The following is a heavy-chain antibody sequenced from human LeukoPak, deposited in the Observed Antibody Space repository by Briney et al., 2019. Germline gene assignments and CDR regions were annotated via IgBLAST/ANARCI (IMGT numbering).Heavy chain of an antibody. Sequence: SETLSLTCTVSGGSISSYYWSWIRQPPGKGLEWIGYIYYSGSTNYNPSLKSRVTISVDTSKNQFSLKLSSVTAADTAVYYCARGGELWFGELKAFTGSFDYWGQGTLVTVSS. D-gene: IGHD3-10*01. J-gene: IGHJ4*02. CDR3: ARGGELWFGELKAFTGSFDY. CDR2: IYYSGST. V-gene: IGHV4-59*01. CDR1: GGSISSYY.